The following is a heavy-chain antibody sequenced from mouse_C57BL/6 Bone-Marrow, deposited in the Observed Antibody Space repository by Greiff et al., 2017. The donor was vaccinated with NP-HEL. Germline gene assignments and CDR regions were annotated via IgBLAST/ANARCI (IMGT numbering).Heavy chain of an antibody. CDR2: IYPGDGDT. D-gene: IGHD3-2*02. CDR3: ADSSVYSWFAY. Sequence: QVQLQQSGPELVKPGASVKISCKASGYAFSSSWMNWVKQRPGKGLEWIGRIYPGDGDTNYNGKFKGKATLTADKSSSTAYMQLSSLTSEDSAVYFCADSSVYSWFAYWGQGTLVTVSA. CDR1: GYAFSSSW. J-gene: IGHJ3*01. V-gene: IGHV1-82*01.